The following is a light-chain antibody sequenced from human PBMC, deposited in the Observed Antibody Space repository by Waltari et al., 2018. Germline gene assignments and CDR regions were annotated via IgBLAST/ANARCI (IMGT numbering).Light chain of an antibody. CDR2: KAS. V-gene: IGKV1-5*03. CDR1: QSIDSW. CDR3: QHYKTSSRT. J-gene: IGKJ1*01. Sequence: DIQMTQSPSTLSASVGDRVTITCRANQSIDSWLAWYQQRPGKVPKPLIYKASSLESGVPSRFSGSGSGTEFTLTISSLQPDDFATYYCQHYKTSSRTFGQGTKVEIK.